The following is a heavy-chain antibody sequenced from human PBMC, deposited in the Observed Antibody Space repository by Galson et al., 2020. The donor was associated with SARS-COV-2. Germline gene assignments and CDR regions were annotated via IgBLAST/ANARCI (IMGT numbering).Heavy chain of an antibody. CDR3: ARDGQTSSGWAFDY. J-gene: IGHJ4*02. CDR2: LFLDVSDK. D-gene: IGHD6-19*01. V-gene: IGHV3-33*01. CDR1: GLTFSSHA. Sequence: GGPLRLSLAASGLTFSSHAMHWVRQAPGKGLEGVAQLFLDVSDKYYGDSVKGRFTISRDSSKNTVYLQMNNLRADDTAVYYCARDGQTSSGWAFDYWGQGTLVTVSS.